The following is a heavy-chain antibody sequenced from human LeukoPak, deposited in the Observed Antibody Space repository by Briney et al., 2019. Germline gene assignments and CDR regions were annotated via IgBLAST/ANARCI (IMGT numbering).Heavy chain of an antibody. J-gene: IGHJ4*02. CDR1: GFTFSRYS. CDR2: ISGSSIYK. CDR3: ARDFYDSSGYYYDY. D-gene: IGHD3-22*01. V-gene: IGHV3-21*01. Sequence: GGSLRLSCAASGFTFSRYSTNWVRQAPGKGLEWVSSISGSSIYKYYADSVKGRFTISRDNAKNSLYLQMNSLRAEDTAVYYCARDFYDSSGYYYDYWGQGTLVTVSS.